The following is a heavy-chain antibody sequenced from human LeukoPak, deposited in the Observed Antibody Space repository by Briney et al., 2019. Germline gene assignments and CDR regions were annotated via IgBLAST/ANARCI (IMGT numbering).Heavy chain of an antibody. CDR3: ARSLRRDVYNVASVAFDI. J-gene: IGHJ3*02. CDR2: IYSGGST. V-gene: IGHV3-66*01. CDR1: GFTVSSNY. D-gene: IGHD5-24*01. Sequence: GGSLRLSCAASGFTVSSNYMSWVRQAPGKGLEWVSVIYSGGSTYYADPVKGRFTISRDNSKNTLYLQMNSLRAEDTAVYYCARSLRRDVYNVASVAFDIWGQGTMVTVSS.